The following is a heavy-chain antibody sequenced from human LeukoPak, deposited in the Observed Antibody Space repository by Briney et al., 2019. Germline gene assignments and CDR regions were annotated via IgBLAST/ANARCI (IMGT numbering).Heavy chain of an antibody. CDR3: ARDPYDFWSGSYYYMDV. V-gene: IGHV1-69*13. D-gene: IGHD3-3*01. Sequence: SVKVSCKASGGTFSSYAISWGRQAPGQGVEWMGGIIPIFGTANYAQKFQGRVTITADESTSTAYMELSSLRSEDTAVYYCARDPYDFWSGSYYYMDVWGKGTTVTVSS. J-gene: IGHJ6*03. CDR2: IIPIFGTA. CDR1: GGTFSSYA.